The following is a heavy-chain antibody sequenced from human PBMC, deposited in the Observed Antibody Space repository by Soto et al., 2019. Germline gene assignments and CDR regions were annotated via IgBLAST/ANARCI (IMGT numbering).Heavy chain of an antibody. J-gene: IGHJ4*02. CDR1: GFTFSDYF. D-gene: IGHD3-3*01. CDR3: AKVSAGTRYDFWSGLDY. Sequence: GGSLRLSCAASGFTFSDYFMTWIRQAPGKGLEWVSYISSSGDFTYYADFAKGRLTISRDNSKNMVFLHMNSLRVEDSALYYCAKVSAGTRYDFWSGLDYWGQGTLVTVSS. CDR2: ISSSGDFT. V-gene: IGHV3-11*05.